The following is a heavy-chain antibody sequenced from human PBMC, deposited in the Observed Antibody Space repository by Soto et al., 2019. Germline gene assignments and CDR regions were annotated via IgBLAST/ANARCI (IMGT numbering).Heavy chain of an antibody. V-gene: IGHV1-69*06. CDR2: LIPIYDAP. Sequence: QVQLVQSGAEVKNPGSSVKVSCKTSGFTFNVFGIHWVRQPPGQGLEWMGGLIPIYDAPYYAQKFQGRITITADKSTATVHLELSSLTSEDTAVYFCAKVRDPHLDHYGLDVWGQGTTVTVS. CDR1: GFTFNVFG. J-gene: IGHJ6*02. CDR3: AKVRDPHLDHYGLDV.